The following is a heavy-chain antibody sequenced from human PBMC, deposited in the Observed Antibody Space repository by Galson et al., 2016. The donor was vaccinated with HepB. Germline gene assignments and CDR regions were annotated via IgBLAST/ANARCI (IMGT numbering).Heavy chain of an antibody. CDR1: GGSISTIDYF. CDR2: VDASGST. J-gene: IGHJ5*02. D-gene: IGHD3-10*01. V-gene: IGHV4-61*02. CDR3: AREGRSYYRNWFDP. Sequence: LSLTCTVSGGSISTIDYFWSWIRQPAGKGLEWIGRVDASGSTNYNPSLKGRVTILLDTSKNQISLELTSVPAADTAVYFCAREGRSYYRNWFDPWGQGILATVSS.